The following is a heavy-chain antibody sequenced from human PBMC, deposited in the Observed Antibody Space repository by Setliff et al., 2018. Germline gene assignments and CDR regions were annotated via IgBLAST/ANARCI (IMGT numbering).Heavy chain of an antibody. Sequence: PSETLSLTCAVSGYSISSGYYWGWIRQPPGKGLEWIGSIYHSGSTYYNPSLKSRVTISVDTSKNQFSLKLSSVTAADTALYYCTVYNTGSSKDHYWGLGTPVTVSS. CDR3: TVYNTGSSKDHY. J-gene: IGHJ4*02. CDR2: IYHSGST. CDR1: GYSISSGYY. D-gene: IGHD2-8*02. V-gene: IGHV4-38-2*01.